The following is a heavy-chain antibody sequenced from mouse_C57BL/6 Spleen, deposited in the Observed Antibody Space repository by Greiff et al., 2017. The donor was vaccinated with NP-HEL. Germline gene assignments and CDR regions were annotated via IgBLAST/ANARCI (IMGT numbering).Heavy chain of an antibody. CDR1: GYTFTSYW. J-gene: IGHJ2*01. V-gene: IGHV1-64*01. CDR2: IHPNSGST. Sequence: QVQLQQPGAELVKPGASVKLSCKASGYTFTSYWMHWVKQRPGQGLEWIGMIHPNSGSTNYNEKFKIKAPLTVDKSSSTAYMQLSSLTSEDSAVYYCAREEVTTGVGYWGQGTTLTVSS. CDR3: AREEVTTGVGY. D-gene: IGHD1-1*01.